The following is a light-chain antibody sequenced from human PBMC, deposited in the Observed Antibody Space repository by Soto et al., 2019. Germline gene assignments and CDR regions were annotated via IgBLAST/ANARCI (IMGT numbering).Light chain of an antibody. CDR3: QQSYSTPIT. J-gene: IGKJ5*01. CDR1: QSISFY. Sequence: DIQMTQSPSSQSTSVGDRVTIPCRASQSISFYLNWYQQKPGNAPKVLIYAASNLQTGVPSRFSGSGSGTDFTLTINSLQPEDFATYSCQQSYSTPITFGQGTRLEIK. CDR2: AAS. V-gene: IGKV1-39*01.